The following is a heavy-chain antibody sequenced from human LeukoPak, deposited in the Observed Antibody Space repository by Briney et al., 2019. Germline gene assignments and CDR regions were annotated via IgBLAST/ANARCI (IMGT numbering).Heavy chain of an antibody. D-gene: IGHD3-22*01. CDR3: ARGSNYYDSSGYYYDLGY. Sequence: GGSLRLSCAASGFTVSSNYMSWVRQAPGKGLEWVSVIYSGGSTYYADSVKGRFTISRDNSKNTLYLQMNSLRAEDTAVYYCARGSNYYDSSGYYYDLGYWGQGTLVTVSS. V-gene: IGHV3-66*01. CDR2: IYSGGST. CDR1: GFTVSSNY. J-gene: IGHJ4*02.